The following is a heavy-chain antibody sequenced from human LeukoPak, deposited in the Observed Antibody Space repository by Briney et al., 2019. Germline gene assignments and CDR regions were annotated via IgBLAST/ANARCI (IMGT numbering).Heavy chain of an antibody. Sequence: SETLSLTCTVSGGSISSSGYYWGWIRQPPGKGLEWIGSIYFSGNTYYNPSLKSRVTISVDTSKNQFSLKLSSVTAADTAVYYCATLTGTNTFDYWGQGTLVTVSS. CDR2: IYFSGNT. CDR3: ATLTGTNTFDY. J-gene: IGHJ4*02. D-gene: IGHD1-14*01. CDR1: GGSISSSGYY. V-gene: IGHV4-39*01.